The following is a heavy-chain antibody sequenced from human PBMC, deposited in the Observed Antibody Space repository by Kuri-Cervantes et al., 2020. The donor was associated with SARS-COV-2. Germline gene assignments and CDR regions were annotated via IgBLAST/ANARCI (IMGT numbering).Heavy chain of an antibody. D-gene: IGHD4-17*01. Sequence: KVSCKGSGYSFTSYWIGWVRQMPGKGLEWMGIIYPGDSDTRYRPCFQGQVIISADKSFSTAFLQWSSLKASDTAMYYCARRAYGEQVDYYYMDVWGKGTTVTVSS. V-gene: IGHV5-51*01. CDR1: GYSFTSYW. CDR3: ARRAYGEQVDYYYMDV. CDR2: IYPGDSDT. J-gene: IGHJ6*03.